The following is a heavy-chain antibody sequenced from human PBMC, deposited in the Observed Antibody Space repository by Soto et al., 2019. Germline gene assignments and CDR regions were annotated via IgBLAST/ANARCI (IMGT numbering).Heavy chain of an antibody. CDR3: ARCYCSVGSCFTCWYFDL. J-gene: IGHJ2*01. CDR2: ISIEKGDT. CDR1: GYSFDTFG. Sequence: QVQVVQSGAEVKKPGASVKVACKASGYSFDTFGMSWVRQAPGQGLEWMGWISIEKGDTNSAQKFQDRVTMTTDTSTSTAYMELRSLTSDETAVYYCARCYCSVGSCFTCWYFDLWGRGTLVTVSS. D-gene: IGHD2-15*01. V-gene: IGHV1-18*01.